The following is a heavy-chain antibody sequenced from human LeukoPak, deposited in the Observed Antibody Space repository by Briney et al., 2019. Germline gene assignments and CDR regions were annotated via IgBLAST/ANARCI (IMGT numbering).Heavy chain of an antibody. CDR2: INSDGSWT. V-gene: IGHV3-74*01. Sequence: GGSLRLSCAASGNYWMHWVRQAPGKGLVWVSHINSDGSWTSYADSVKGRFTISKDNAKNTVYLQMNSLRAEDTAVYCCVSFYVTYWGRGTLVTVSS. J-gene: IGHJ4*02. CDR3: VSFYVTY. CDR1: GNYW. D-gene: IGHD2/OR15-2a*01.